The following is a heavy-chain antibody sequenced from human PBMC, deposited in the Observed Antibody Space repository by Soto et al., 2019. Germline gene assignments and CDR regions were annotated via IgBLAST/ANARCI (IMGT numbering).Heavy chain of an antibody. CDR2: IIGSGGST. CDR1: GFTFSSYA. J-gene: IGHJ6*02. Sequence: GGSLRLSCAASGFTFSSYAMSWVRQAPGKGLEWVSGIIGSGGSTFNADSVKGRFTISRDNSKNTLFLQMNSLRAEDTAVYYCATKGGAEQLWTYGMDVWGQGTTVTASS. CDR3: ATKGGAEQLWTYGMDV. D-gene: IGHD6-13*01. V-gene: IGHV3-23*01.